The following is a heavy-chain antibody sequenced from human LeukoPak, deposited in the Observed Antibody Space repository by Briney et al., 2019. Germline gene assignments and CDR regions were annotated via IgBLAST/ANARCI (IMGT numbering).Heavy chain of an antibody. V-gene: IGHV1-2*02. CDR2: INPNSGGT. Sequence: ASVKVSCKASGYTFTGYYMHWVRQAPGQGLEWMGWINPNSGGTNYAQKFQGRVTMTRDTSISTAYMELSRLRSDDTAVYCCAKYRGIVVVPTLFDYWGQGTLVTVSS. J-gene: IGHJ4*02. CDR3: AKYRGIVVVPTLFDY. CDR1: GYTFTGYY. D-gene: IGHD2-2*01.